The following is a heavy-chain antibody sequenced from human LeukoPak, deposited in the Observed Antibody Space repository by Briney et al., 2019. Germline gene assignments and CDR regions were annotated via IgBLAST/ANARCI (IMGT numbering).Heavy chain of an antibody. CDR3: ARDRGYCSGGSCYRNWFDP. Sequence: GASVKVSCKASGYTFTTYGISWVQQAPGQGLEWMGWISAYNGNTNYAQKLQGRVTMTTDTSTSTAYMELRSLRSDDTAVYYCARDRGYCSGGSCYRNWFDPWGQGTLVTVSS. CDR2: ISAYNGNT. J-gene: IGHJ5*02. D-gene: IGHD2-15*01. V-gene: IGHV1-18*01. CDR1: GYTFTTYG.